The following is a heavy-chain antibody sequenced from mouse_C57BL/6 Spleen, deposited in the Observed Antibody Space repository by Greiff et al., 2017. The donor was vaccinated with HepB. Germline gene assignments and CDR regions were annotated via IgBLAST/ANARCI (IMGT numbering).Heavy chain of an antibody. Sequence: EVKLVESAGGLVQPGSSMKLSCTASGFTFSDYYMAWVRQVPEKGLEWVANINYDGSSTYYLDSLKSRFIISRDNAKNILYLQMSSLKSEDTATYYCARLLWPYAMDYWGQGTSVTVSS. D-gene: IGHD1-1*02. J-gene: IGHJ4*01. CDR1: GFTFSDYY. CDR2: INYDGSST. V-gene: IGHV5-16*01. CDR3: ARLLWPYAMDY.